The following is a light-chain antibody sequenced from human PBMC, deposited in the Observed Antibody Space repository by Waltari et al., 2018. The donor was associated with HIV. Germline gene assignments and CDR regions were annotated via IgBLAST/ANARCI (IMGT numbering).Light chain of an antibody. V-gene: IGLV2-14*01. CDR3: SSYTSSITVV. CDR2: EVS. CDR1: SSDIGIYNY. J-gene: IGLJ2*01. Sequence: QSALTQPASVSGSPGQSITISCTGTSSDIGIYNYVSWYQQHPGKAPKIMIYEVSNRPSGVSNRFSGAKSGNTASLTISGLQAEDEADYYCSSYTSSITVVFGGGTKLTVL.